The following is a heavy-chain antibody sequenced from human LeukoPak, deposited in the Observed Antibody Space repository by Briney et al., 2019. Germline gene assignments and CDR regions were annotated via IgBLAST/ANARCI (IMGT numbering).Heavy chain of an antibody. CDR3: ARDGRGYSGYYNLDNPDY. CDR1: GYTFTSYA. Sequence: ASVKVSCKASGYTFTSYAMNWVRQAPGPGLELVGIINPSGGSTSYAQKFQGRVTMTRDTSTSTVYMELSSLRSEDTAVYYCARDGRGYSGYYNLDNPDYWGQGTLVTVSS. D-gene: IGHD5-12*01. CDR2: INPSGGST. V-gene: IGHV1-46*01. J-gene: IGHJ4*02.